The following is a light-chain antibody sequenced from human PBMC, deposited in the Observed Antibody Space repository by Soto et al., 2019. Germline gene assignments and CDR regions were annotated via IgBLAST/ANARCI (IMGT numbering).Light chain of an antibody. CDR2: DVS. J-gene: IGLJ2*01. CDR3: SSYTSSSTYVV. V-gene: IGLV2-14*01. Sequence: QSALTQPASVSGSPGQSITFSCTGTSSDVGGYNYVSWYQQHPGKAPKLMIYDVSNRPSGVSNRFSGSKSGNTASLTISGLQAEDEADYYCSSYTSSSTYVVFGGGTQLTVL. CDR1: SSDVGGYNY.